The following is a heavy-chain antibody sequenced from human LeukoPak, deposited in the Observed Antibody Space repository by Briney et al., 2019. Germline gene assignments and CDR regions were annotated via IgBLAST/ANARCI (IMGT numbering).Heavy chain of an antibody. CDR1: GYSFTSYW. CDR3: ARRAAGAQYYFDY. V-gene: IGHV5-51*01. Sequence: GESLKISCKGSGYSFTSYWIGWVRQMPGKGLEWMGIIYPGDSDTRYSPSFQGQVTISADKSISTAYLQWSGLKASDTAMYYCARRAAGAQYYFDYWRQGTLVTVSS. D-gene: IGHD6-13*01. CDR2: IYPGDSDT. J-gene: IGHJ4*02.